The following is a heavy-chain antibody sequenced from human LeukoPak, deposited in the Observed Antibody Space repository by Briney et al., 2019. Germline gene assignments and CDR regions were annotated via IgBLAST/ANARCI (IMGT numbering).Heavy chain of an antibody. J-gene: IGHJ4*02. CDR2: INPSGGST. CDR3: ARGASSPNYYDSSGHFDY. Sequence: GASVKVSCKASGYTFTSYYMHWVRQAPGQGLEWMGIINPSGGSTSYAQKFQGRVTMTRDTSTSTVYMELSSLRSEDTAVYYCARGASSPNYYDSSGHFDYWGQGTLVTVSS. V-gene: IGHV1-46*01. D-gene: IGHD3-22*01. CDR1: GYTFTSYY.